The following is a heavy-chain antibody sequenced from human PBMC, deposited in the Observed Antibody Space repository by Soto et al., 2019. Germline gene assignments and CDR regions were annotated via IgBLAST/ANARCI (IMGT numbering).Heavy chain of an antibody. CDR3: ASDLSPPGEFFYDAFDV. D-gene: IGHD2-21*01. CDR1: GFTFSAFW. J-gene: IGHJ3*01. V-gene: IGHV3-7*05. Sequence: EVQLVESGGGLVQPGESLRLSCAASGFTFSAFWMTWLRQAPGKGLEWVANIKRDGTVTHYGDSVEGRCTLSSDNDQNSLFLQLNSLSPEDTAMYYCASDLSPPGEFFYDAFDVLRQGTFVTVSS. CDR2: IKRDGTVT.